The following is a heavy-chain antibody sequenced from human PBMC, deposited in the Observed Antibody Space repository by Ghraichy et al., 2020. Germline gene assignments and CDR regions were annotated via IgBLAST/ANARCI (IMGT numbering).Heavy chain of an antibody. CDR1: GFTFSSYA. J-gene: IGHJ4*02. V-gene: IGHV3-30-3*01. CDR2: ISYDGSNK. CDR3: AREGGYYDSSGYYLDYFDY. Sequence: GGSLRLSCAASGFTFSSYAMHWVRQAPGKGLEWVAVISYDGSNKYYADSVKGRFTISRDNSKNTLDLQMSSLRAEDTAVYYCAREGGYYDSSGYYLDYFDYWGQGTLFTVSS. D-gene: IGHD3-22*01.